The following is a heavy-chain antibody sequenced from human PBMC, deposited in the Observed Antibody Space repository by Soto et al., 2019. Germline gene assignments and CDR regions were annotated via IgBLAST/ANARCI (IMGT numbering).Heavy chain of an antibody. Sequence: PSQTLSLTCAVFTAFPGDHYWAWIRQAPDKGLEWIGEVHPSGSTDYNPSLKSRLTLSLDASKNQFSLKVASVTAADTAVYFCARGKPRGYRFGPQNFFYEGLDVRGRRTTV. CDR2: VHPSGST. D-gene: IGHD5-18*01. CDR1: TAFPGDHY. CDR3: ARGKPRGYRFGPQNFFYEGLDV. J-gene: IGHJ6*02. V-gene: IGHV4-34*01.